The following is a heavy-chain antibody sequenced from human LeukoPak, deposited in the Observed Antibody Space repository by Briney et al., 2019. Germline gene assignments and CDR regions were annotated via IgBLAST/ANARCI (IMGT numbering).Heavy chain of an antibody. V-gene: IGHV3-23*01. CDR3: AKGRTRFRDFDY. CDR2: ISGSGTGT. J-gene: IGHJ4*02. Sequence: PGTSLRLSCAASGFTFSSYAMSWVRQAPGKGLEWVSAISGSGTGTYYADSVKGRFTISRDNSKNTLYLQMNSLRAEDTAVYYCAKGRTRFRDFDYWGQGTLVTVSS. CDR1: GFTFSSYA. D-gene: IGHD3-10*01.